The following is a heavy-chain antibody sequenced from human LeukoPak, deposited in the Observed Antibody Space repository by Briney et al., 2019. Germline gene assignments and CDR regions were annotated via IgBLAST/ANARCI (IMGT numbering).Heavy chain of an antibody. Sequence: GGSLRLSCAASGFTFSDSYMNWIRQAPGKGLEWLSYISSSSSHTNYADSVKGRFTISRDNAKNSLYLQMNSLKAEDTAVYYCARESVAVDSWGQGTLVTVSS. D-gene: IGHD6-19*01. CDR1: GFTFSDSY. V-gene: IGHV3-11*06. J-gene: IGHJ4*02. CDR3: ARESVAVDS. CDR2: ISSSSSHT.